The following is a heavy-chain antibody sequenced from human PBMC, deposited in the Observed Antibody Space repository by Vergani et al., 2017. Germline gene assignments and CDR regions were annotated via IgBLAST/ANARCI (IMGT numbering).Heavy chain of an antibody. CDR2: IWPNGVNK. D-gene: IGHD3-3*01. J-gene: IGHJ3*01. CDR3: VRESAPIDSFAG. CDR1: GFTFTDYG. Sequence: QAQLVESGGGVVQPGSSLRLSCAASGFTFTDYGMHWVRQAPGKGLEWVAVIWPNGVNKYYADSVRGRFTFSRDNSRYTLVLQTDSLRAEDTAVYHCVRESAPIDSFAGWSEGTLVTASS. V-gene: IGHV3-33*01.